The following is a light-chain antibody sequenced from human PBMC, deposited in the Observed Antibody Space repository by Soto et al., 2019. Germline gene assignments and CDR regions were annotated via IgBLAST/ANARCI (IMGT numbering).Light chain of an antibody. J-gene: IGKJ5*01. V-gene: IGKV3-20*01. CDR1: HNVSSTY. Sequence: ESVLTQSPGTLSLSPGERATLSCRASHNVSSTYLAWYQQKPGQAPRLLIYGASSRATGIPDRFSGSGSGTDFTLTISRLEPEDFAVYYCQQYGGSPPITFGQGTRLEIK. CDR2: GAS. CDR3: QQYGGSPPIT.